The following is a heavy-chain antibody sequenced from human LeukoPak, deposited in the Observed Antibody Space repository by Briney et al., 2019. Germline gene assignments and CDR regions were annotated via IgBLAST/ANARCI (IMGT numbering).Heavy chain of an antibody. CDR2: IKSKTDGGTT. D-gene: IGHD3-22*01. CDR1: GFTFSNAW. J-gene: IGHJ4*02. V-gene: IGHV3-15*01. Sequence: PGGSLRLSCAASGFTFSNAWMSWVLQAPGKGLEWVGRIKSKTDGGTTDYAAPVKGRFTISRDDSKNTLYLQMNSLKTEDTAVYYCTTASRYYDSSGYWEPWGQGTLVTDSS. CDR3: TTASRYYDSSGYWEP.